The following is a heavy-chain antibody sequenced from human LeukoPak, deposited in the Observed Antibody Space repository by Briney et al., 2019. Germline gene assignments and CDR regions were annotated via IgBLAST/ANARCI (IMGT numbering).Heavy chain of an antibody. Sequence: SETLSLTCTVSGGSISSSSYYWGWIRQPPGKGLEWIGSIYYSGSTYYNPSLKSRVTISVDTSKNQFSLKLSSVTAADTAVYYCARVGLLRYFQHWGQGTLVTVSS. D-gene: IGHD3-10*01. CDR1: GGSISSSSYY. CDR2: IYYSGST. V-gene: IGHV4-39*07. CDR3: ARVGLLRYFQH. J-gene: IGHJ1*01.